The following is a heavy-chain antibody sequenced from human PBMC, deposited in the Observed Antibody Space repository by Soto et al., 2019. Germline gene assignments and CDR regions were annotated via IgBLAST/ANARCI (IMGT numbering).Heavy chain of an antibody. J-gene: IGHJ5*02. CDR1: GYIFINYG. CDR2: ISGYNGST. CDR3: ARDEVPAANWLDR. V-gene: IGHV1-18*01. Sequence: SVKVSCKASGYIFINYGITWVRQAPGQGLEWMGWISGYNGSTKYADKLQGRVTMTTDTSTTTAYMELRSLRSDDTAVYYCARDEVPAANWLDRWGQGTLVTVSS. D-gene: IGHD2-2*01.